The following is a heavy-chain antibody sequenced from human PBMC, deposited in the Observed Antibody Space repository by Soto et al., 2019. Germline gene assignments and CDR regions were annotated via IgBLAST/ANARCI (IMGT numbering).Heavy chain of an antibody. CDR3: ARGYYDILTGYYDY. J-gene: IGHJ4*02. D-gene: IGHD3-9*01. CDR2: ISYDGGNK. Sequence: GGSLRLSCAASGFTFSSYAMHWVRQAPGKGLEWVAVISYDGGNKYYADSVKGRFTISRDNSKNTLYLQMNSLRAEDTAVYYCARGYYDILTGYYDYWGQGTLVTVSS. V-gene: IGHV3-30*04. CDR1: GFTFSSYA.